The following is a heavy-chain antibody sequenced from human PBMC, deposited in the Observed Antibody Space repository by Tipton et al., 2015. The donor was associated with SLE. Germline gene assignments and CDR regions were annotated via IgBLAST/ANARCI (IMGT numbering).Heavy chain of an antibody. V-gene: IGHV3-33*01. J-gene: IGHJ6*02. CDR2: IWVDGTNK. CDR3: ARSPYYDIFLDV. CDR1: GLTFSKYA. D-gene: IGHD3-16*01. Sequence: SLRLSCAASGLTFSKYAMNWIRQAPGRGLGWVAVIWVDGTNKYYADSVKGRFTISRDKSKNTVYLEMNSLRAEDTAVYYCARSPYYDIFLDVRGQGTTVTVSS.